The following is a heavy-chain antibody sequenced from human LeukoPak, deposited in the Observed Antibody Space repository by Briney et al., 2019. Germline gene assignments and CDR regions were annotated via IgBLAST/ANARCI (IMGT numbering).Heavy chain of an antibody. J-gene: IGHJ4*02. CDR1: GGSISNYY. CDR2: IYYSGGT. Sequence: PSETLSLTCTVSGGSISNYYWNWIRQPPGKGLEWLGYIYYSGGTNYNPSLKSRVTISADASKNQFSLKVSSVTAADTAVYYCARATYSRGCYEFDYWGQGTLVTVSS. CDR3: ARATYSRGCYEFDY. V-gene: IGHV4-59*01. D-gene: IGHD6-19*01.